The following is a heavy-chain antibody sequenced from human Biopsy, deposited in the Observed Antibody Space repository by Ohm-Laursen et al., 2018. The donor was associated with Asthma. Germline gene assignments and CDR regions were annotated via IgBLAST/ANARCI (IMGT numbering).Heavy chain of an antibody. CDR2: MYHSGSP. J-gene: IGHJ4*02. D-gene: IGHD3-22*01. Sequence: ETLSLTCTVSGGSITSSSSYWGWIRQPPGKGMEWIGSMYHSGSPYYHPSLKSRATISVNTSKNHLSLKMSSVTAADTAVYFCVRHQYSSSWSTFDYWGQGALVTVSS. CDR1: GGSITSSSSY. CDR3: VRHQYSSSWSTFDY. V-gene: IGHV4-39*01.